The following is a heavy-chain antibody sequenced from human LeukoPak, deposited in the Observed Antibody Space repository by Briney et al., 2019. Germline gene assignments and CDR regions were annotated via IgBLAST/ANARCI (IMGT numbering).Heavy chain of an antibody. CDR1: GFTVSSYS. J-gene: IGHJ4*02. D-gene: IGHD6-19*01. V-gene: IGHV3-21*01. Sequence: PGGSLRLSCAASGFTVSSYSMNWVRQAPGKGLEWGSSISSSSSYIYYADSVKGRFTISRDNAKNSLYLQMNSLGAEDTAVYYCARDLRSSGWYYFDYWGQGTLVTVSS. CDR2: ISSSSSYI. CDR3: ARDLRSSGWYYFDY.